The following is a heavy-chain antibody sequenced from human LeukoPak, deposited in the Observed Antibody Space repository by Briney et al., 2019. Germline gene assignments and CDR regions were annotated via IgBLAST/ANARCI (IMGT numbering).Heavy chain of an antibody. CDR1: GFSVSDNY. Sequence: GGSLRLSCAASGFSVSDNYMNWVRQTPGKGLEWVSLMYVGGNTYYSDSVKGRFTISKDNSNNTLYLQMNSLRPEDTALYYCARGGAGPFNFWGQGSLVTVSS. J-gene: IGHJ4*02. CDR3: ARGGAGPFNF. D-gene: IGHD6-19*01. V-gene: IGHV3-66*02. CDR2: MYVGGNT.